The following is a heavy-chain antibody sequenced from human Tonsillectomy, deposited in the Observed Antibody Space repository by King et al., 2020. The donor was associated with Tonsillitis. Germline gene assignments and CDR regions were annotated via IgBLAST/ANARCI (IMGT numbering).Heavy chain of an antibody. CDR3: AEYKADRSNDGYWYFDV. CDR1: GFSLNTRGVG. J-gene: IGHJ2*01. CDR2: IYWDDDK. D-gene: IGHD6-6*01. Sequence: LTLKESGPTLVKPTQTLTLTCSFSGFSLNTRGVGVGWIRQPPGKALEWLGVIYWDDDKRFSSFLKNRLAITKDTSRKQVVLTMTNLDPVDTATYYCAEYKADRSNDGYWYFDVWGRGTLVIVSS. V-gene: IGHV2-5*02.